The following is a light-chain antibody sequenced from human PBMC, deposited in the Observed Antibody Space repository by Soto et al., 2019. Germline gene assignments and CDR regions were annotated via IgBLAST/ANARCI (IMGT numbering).Light chain of an antibody. J-gene: IGKJ4*01. V-gene: IGKV3-15*01. CDR1: QSVSSN. CDR2: GAS. CDR3: QQYIRWPLT. Sequence: EIVMTQSPATLSVSPGERATLSCRASQSVSSNLAWYQQKPGQAPSLLIYGASTRAPGTPARFSGSGSGTEFTLTLSSMQSEDFAVYYCQQYIRWPLTFGGGTKVEI.